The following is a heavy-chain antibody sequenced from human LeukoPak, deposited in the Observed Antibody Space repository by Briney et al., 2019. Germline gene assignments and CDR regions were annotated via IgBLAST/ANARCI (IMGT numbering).Heavy chain of an antibody. V-gene: IGHV3-21*01. CDR3: ARGQLLPEDYYYYGMDV. D-gene: IGHD2-2*01. CDR2: ISSSSSYI. Sequence: GGSLRLSCAASGFTFSSYSMNWVRQAPGKGLEWVSSISSSSSYIYYADSVKGRFTITRDNAKNSLYLQMNSLRAEDTAVYYCARGQLLPEDYYYYGMDVWGQGTTVTVSS. J-gene: IGHJ6*02. CDR1: GFTFSSYS.